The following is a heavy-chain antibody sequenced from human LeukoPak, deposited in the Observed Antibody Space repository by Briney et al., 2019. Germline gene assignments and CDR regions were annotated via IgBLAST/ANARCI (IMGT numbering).Heavy chain of an antibody. Sequence: KNGESLKISCKGSGYSFTSYWIGWVRQMPGKGLEWMGIIYPGDSYTRYSPSFQGQVTISPDKSISTAYLQWSCLKASDTAMYYCARLRYYYDSSGYYYNYFDYWGQGTLVTVSS. CDR3: ARLRYYYDSSGYYYNYFDY. D-gene: IGHD3-22*01. CDR2: IYPGDSYT. J-gene: IGHJ4*02. V-gene: IGHV5-51*01. CDR1: GYSFTSYW.